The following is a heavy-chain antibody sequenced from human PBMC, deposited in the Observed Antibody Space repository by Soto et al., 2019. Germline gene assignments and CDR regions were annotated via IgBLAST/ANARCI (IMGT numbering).Heavy chain of an antibody. CDR1: GFTFSSYG. D-gene: IGHD3-22*01. Sequence: GGSLRLSCAASGFTFSSYGMHWVRQAPGKGLEWVAVISYDGSNKYYADSVKGRFTISRDNSKNTLYLQMNSLRAEDTAVYYCAKPDYDSSGYSSWFDPWGQGTLVTVSS. J-gene: IGHJ5*02. CDR3: AKPDYDSSGYSSWFDP. CDR2: ISYDGSNK. V-gene: IGHV3-30*18.